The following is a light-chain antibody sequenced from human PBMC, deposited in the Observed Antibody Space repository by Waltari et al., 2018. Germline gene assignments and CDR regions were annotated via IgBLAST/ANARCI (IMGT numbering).Light chain of an antibody. CDR3: LLTYSGVRV. CDR2: DTT. Sequence: QAVVTQEPSLTVSPGGTVTLTCGSSTGAVISGHYPYWFQQKPGQAPKTLIYDTTDKDSWTPARFSGSLLGGKAALTLSGAQPEDEADYYCLLTYSGVRVFGGGTKLTVL. CDR1: TGAVISGHY. V-gene: IGLV7-46*01. J-gene: IGLJ3*02.